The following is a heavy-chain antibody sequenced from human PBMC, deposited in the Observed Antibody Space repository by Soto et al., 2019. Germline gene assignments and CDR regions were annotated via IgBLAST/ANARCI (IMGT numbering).Heavy chain of an antibody. CDR1: GYTFTNYA. CDR3: ARGIKYGDYSRWFDP. J-gene: IGHJ5*02. CDR2: MNPNSGNT. V-gene: IGHV1-8*02. D-gene: IGHD4-17*01. Sequence: ASVKVYCKASGYTFTNYAMHWVRQAPGQRLEYLGWMNPNSGNTGYVKKFQGRVTMTRDTSMSTAYMELSSLRSEDTAVYYCARGIKYGDYSRWFDPWGPRTLVTVSS.